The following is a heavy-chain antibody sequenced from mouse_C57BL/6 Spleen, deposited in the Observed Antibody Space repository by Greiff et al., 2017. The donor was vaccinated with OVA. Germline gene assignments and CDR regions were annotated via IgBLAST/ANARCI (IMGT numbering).Heavy chain of an antibody. CDR1: GYTFTDYY. D-gene: IGHD2-1*01. Sequence: VQLQQSGAELVRPGASVKLSCKASGYTFTDYYINWVKQRPGQGLEWIARIYPGSGNTYYNEKFKGKATLTAEKSSSTAYMQLSSLTSEDSAVYFCAREGGNRAWDLAYWGQGTLVTVSA. V-gene: IGHV1-76*01. CDR3: AREGGNRAWDLAY. CDR2: IYPGSGNT. J-gene: IGHJ3*01.